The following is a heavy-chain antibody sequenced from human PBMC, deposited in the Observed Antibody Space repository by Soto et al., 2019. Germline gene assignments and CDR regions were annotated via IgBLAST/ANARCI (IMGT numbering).Heavy chain of an antibody. Sequence: QVQLVQSGAEVKKPGSSVKVSCKASGGTFSSYTISWVRQAPGQGLEWMGRIIPILGIANYAQKFQGRVTNPGDKSPSTAYMELSGLRSEAKAVYYCARGECYSGSYDYYYYGIDVWGQGTTVTVSS. V-gene: IGHV1-69*02. CDR1: GGTFSSYT. CDR2: IIPILGIA. J-gene: IGHJ6*02. CDR3: ARGECYSGSYDYYYYGIDV. D-gene: IGHD1-26*01.